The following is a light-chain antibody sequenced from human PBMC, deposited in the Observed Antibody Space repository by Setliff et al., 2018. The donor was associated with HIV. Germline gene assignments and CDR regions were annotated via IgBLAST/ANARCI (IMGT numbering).Light chain of an antibody. CDR1: NSDVGGYNY. Sequence: QSVLAQPASVSGSPGQSITISCTGSNSDVGGYNYVSWYQKNPGTAPKLMIYDVNSRPSGVSNRFSGSKSGNTASLMISGLQAEDEAEFYCSSFTSNNTLVVFGGGT. CDR3: SSFTSNNTLVV. CDR2: DVN. J-gene: IGLJ3*02. V-gene: IGLV2-14*03.